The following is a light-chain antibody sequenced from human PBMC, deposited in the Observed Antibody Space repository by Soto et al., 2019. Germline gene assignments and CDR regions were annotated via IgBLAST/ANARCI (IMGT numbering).Light chain of an antibody. V-gene: IGLV2-14*01. J-gene: IGLJ1*01. Sequence: QSALTQPASVSGSPGQSITISCTGTSSDVGGYNYVSWYQQHPGKAPKLMIYDVSYRPSGVSNRFSGSKSGNTASLTISGLQAEDEADYYCSSYTSSSTLFGTGTQLTVL. CDR3: SSYTSSSTL. CDR2: DVS. CDR1: SSDVGGYNY.